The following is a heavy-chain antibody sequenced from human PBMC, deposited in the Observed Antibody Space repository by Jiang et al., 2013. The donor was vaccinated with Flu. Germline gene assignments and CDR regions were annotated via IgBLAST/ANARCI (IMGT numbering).Heavy chain of an antibody. CDR1: GGTFSSYA. Sequence: GAEVKKPGSAVKVSCTASGGTFSSYAITWVRQAPGQGLEWMGKVIPIIGLIEKSQKIQSRLTISADKYTNTVYMELSSLRSDDTAVYYCARGEFRNEGLDPWGQGTLVTVSS. V-gene: IGHV1-69*04. CDR2: VIPIIGLI. CDR3: ARGEFRNEGLDP. J-gene: IGHJ5*02.